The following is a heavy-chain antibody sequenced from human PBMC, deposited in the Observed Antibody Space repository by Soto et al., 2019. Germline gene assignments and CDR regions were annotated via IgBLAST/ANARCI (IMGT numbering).Heavy chain of an antibody. CDR3: ARVGRSIAARPFAFDI. CDR1: GGTFSSYA. V-gene: IGHV1-69*13. D-gene: IGHD6-6*01. CDR2: IIPIFGTA. J-gene: IGHJ3*02. Sequence: SVKVSCTASGGTFSSYAISWVRQAPGQGLEWMGGIIPIFGTANYAQKFQGGVTITADESTSTAYMELSSLRSEDTAVYYCARVGRSIAARPFAFDIWGQGTMVTVSS.